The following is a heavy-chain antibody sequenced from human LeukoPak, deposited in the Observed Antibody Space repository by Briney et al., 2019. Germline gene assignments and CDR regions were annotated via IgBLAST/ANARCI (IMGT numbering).Heavy chain of an antibody. Sequence: GGSLKLSCAASGFTFSSYGMHWVRQAPDKGLEWVAVIWYDGSNKYYADSVKGRFTISKDNSKNTLYLQMNSLRAEDTAVYYCARDGGYSGYGSYYYYYGMDVWGQGTTVTVSS. CDR2: IWYDGSNK. CDR1: GFTFSSYG. V-gene: IGHV3-33*01. J-gene: IGHJ6*02. CDR3: ARDGGYSGYGSYYYYYGMDV. D-gene: IGHD5-12*01.